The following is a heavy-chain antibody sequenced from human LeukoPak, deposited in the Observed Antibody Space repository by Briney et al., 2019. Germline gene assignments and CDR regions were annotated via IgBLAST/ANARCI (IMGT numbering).Heavy chain of an antibody. CDR2: IIPIFGTA. J-gene: IGHJ3*02. CDR3: ARGTMGDAFDI. V-gene: IGHV1-69*05. D-gene: IGHD3-10*01. CDR1: GGTFSSDA. Sequence: ASVKVSCKXSGGTFSSDAISWVRQAPGQGLEWMGRIIPIFGTANYAQKFQGRVTITTDESTSTACMELSSLRSEDTAVYYCARGTMGDAFDIWGQGTMVTVSS.